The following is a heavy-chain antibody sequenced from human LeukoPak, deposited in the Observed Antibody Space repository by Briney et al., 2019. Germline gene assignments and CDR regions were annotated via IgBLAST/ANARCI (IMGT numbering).Heavy chain of an antibody. D-gene: IGHD3-22*01. V-gene: IGHV4-59*12. CDR3: ARVMSRYYYDSSGYYVDAFDI. CDR1: GGSISSYY. J-gene: IGHJ3*02. CDR2: IYYSGST. Sequence: SETLSLTCTVSGGSISSYYWSWIRQPPGKGLEWIGYIYYSGSTNYNPSLKSRVTISVDTSKNQFSLKLSSVTAADTAVYYCARVMSRYYYDSSGYYVDAFDIWGQGTMVTVSS.